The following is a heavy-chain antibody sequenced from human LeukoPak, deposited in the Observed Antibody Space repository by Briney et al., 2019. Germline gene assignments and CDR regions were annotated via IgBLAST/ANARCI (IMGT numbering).Heavy chain of an antibody. D-gene: IGHD3-22*01. CDR1: GFIISSHA. Sequence: GGSLRLSCAASGFIISSHAMSWVRQAPGKGLEWVSAVSGGGDSTYYADSVKGRFTISRDNSKNTLYLHMNSLSAEDTAVYYCAKDGYYDSSSYNEYWGQGTLVTVSS. CDR2: VSGGGDST. V-gene: IGHV3-23*01. J-gene: IGHJ4*02. CDR3: AKDGYYDSSSYNEY.